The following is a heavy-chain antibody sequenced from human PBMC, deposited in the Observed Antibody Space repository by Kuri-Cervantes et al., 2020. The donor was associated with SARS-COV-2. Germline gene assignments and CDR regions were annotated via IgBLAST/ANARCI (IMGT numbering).Heavy chain of an antibody. J-gene: IGHJ4*02. CDR1: GFTFSSYG. Sequence: GGSLRLSCAASGFTFSSYGMHWVRQAPGKGLEWVAVISYDGSNKYYADSVKGRFTISRDNSKNTLYLQMDSLRPDDTAVYYCAKDPHGIVVVVAAIDQWGQGTLVTVSS. CDR2: ISYDGSNK. V-gene: IGHV3-30*19. D-gene: IGHD2-15*01. CDR3: AKDPHGIVVVVAAIDQ.